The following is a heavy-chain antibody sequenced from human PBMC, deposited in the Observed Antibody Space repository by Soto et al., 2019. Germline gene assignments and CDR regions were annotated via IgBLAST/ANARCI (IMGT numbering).Heavy chain of an antibody. CDR3: ARDVDY. CDR2: ISSSSYTM. CDR1: GCAFCHYS. J-gene: IGHJ4*02. Sequence: EVQLVESGRGSVQPGGALRLSCAASGCAFCHYSMNWVRQAPGKGLEWVSYISSSSYTMNYADSVKGRFTISRDNAKNSLYLQMNSLRDEDTAVYYCARDVDYWGQGTLVTVSS. V-gene: IGHV3-48*02.